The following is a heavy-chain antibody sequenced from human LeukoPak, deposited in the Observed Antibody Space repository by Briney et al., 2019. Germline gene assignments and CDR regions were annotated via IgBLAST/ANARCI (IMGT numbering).Heavy chain of an antibody. CDR3: ARQGHYYGSGSYYMDV. J-gene: IGHJ6*03. CDR1: GDSMSNFY. D-gene: IGHD3-10*01. Sequence: SETLSHTCSVSGDSMSNFYWSWIRQPPGKGLEWIGEINHSGSTNYNPSLKSRVTISVDTSKNQFSLRLSSVTAADTAVYYCARQGHYYGSGSYYMDVWGKGTTVTISS. CDR2: INHSGST. V-gene: IGHV4-34*01.